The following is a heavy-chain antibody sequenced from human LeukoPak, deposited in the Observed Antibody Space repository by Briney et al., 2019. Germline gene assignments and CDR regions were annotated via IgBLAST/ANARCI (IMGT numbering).Heavy chain of an antibody. CDR2: ISRSGNTK. Sequence: GGSLRLSCAASGFTFSSYSMNWVRQAPGKGLEWVSYISRSGNTKYYADSVKGRFTISRDNAKNSLYLQMNSLRDEDTAVYYCARDVESSNWDHFDYWGQGTLVTVSS. CDR1: GFTFSSYS. J-gene: IGHJ4*02. CDR3: ARDVESSNWDHFDY. D-gene: IGHD6-13*01. V-gene: IGHV3-48*02.